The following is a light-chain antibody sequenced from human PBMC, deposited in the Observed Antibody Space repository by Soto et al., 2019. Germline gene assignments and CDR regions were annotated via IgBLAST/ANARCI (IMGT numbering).Light chain of an antibody. CDR2: GAS. CDR1: QSVSNNY. Sequence: EIALTQPPGTLSLSPGERATPSCRASQSVSNNYLAWYQQKPGQAPRLLIYGASNRATGIPDRFSGSGSGTDFTLTISSLESEDSAVYYCQQYSSWPPWTFGQGTKVDIK. J-gene: IGKJ1*01. CDR3: QQYSSWPPWT. V-gene: IGKV3-20*01.